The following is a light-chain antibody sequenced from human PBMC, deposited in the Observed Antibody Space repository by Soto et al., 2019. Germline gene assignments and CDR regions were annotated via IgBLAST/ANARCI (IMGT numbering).Light chain of an antibody. CDR2: DAS. V-gene: IGKV1-5*01. J-gene: IGKJ2*01. CDR1: QSISSW. CDR3: QQYVAPPPYT. Sequence: DIQMTQSPSTLSASVGDRVTITCRASQSISSWLAWYQQKPGKAPKLLIYDASSLESGVPSRFSGSGSGTEFTLAISSLQPDDFAVYYCQQYVAPPPYTCGQGTKLEIK.